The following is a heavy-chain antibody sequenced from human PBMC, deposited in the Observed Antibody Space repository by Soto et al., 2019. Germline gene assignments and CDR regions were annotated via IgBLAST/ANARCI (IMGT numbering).Heavy chain of an antibody. CDR1: GYTLTELS. J-gene: IGHJ4*02. CDR2: FDPEDGET. D-gene: IGHD6-13*01. V-gene: IGHV1-24*01. Sequence: ASVRVSCKVSGYTLTELSMHWVRQAPGKGLEWMGGFDPEDGETIYAQKFQGRVTMTADTSTSTAYMELRSLRSDDTAVYYCARSALFIAAAFNYRGQGTLVTVSS. CDR3: ARSALFIAAAFNY.